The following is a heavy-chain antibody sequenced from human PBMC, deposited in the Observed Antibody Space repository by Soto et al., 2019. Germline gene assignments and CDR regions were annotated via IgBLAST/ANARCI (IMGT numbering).Heavy chain of an antibody. CDR3: ARDGTGSSALDV. CDR1: GFTFSMYW. CDR2: IKQDGSEK. J-gene: IGHJ4*02. Sequence: EVQLVESGGGLVQSGGSLRLSCVASGFTFSMYWMTWVRQAPGKGLEWVANIKQDGSEKYYVDSVKGRFTISRDNAKNSLDRQMNSLRAEDGAVDCGARDGTGSSALDVGGQGTLVIVSS. V-gene: IGHV3-7*04. D-gene: IGHD2-2*01.